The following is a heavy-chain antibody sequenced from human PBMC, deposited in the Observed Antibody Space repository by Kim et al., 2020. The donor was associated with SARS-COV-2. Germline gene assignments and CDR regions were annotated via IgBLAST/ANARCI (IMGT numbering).Heavy chain of an antibody. CDR3: AKGSIVGATPIHSPFDY. CDR1: GFTFSSYA. D-gene: IGHD1-26*01. J-gene: IGHJ4*02. V-gene: IGHV3-23*01. Sequence: GGSLRLSCAASGFTFSSYAMSWVRQAPGKGLEWVSAISGSGGSTYYADSVKGRFTISRDNSKNTLYLQMNSLRAEDTAVYYCAKGSIVGATPIHSPFDYWGQGTLVTVSS. CDR2: ISGSGGST.